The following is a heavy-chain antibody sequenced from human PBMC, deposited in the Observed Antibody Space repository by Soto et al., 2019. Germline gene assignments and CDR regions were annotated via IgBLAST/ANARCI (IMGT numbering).Heavy chain of an antibody. J-gene: IGHJ4*02. CDR2: TYYRSKWYN. Sequence: PSQTRSLTCAISGDSVSSNSAAWNWIRQAPSRGLEWLGRTYYRSKWYNDYAVSVKSRITINPDTSKNQFSLQLNSVTPEDTAVYYCASAGYSSGWYRGYYFDYWGQGTLVTVCS. D-gene: IGHD6-19*01. CDR3: ASAGYSSGWYRGYYFDY. CDR1: GDSVSSNSAA. V-gene: IGHV6-1*01.